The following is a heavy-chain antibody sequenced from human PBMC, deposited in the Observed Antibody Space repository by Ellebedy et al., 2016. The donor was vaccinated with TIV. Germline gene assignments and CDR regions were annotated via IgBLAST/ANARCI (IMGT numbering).Heavy chain of an antibody. D-gene: IGHD4-17*01. J-gene: IGHJ4*02. Sequence: GGSLRLSCAVSGFTVRSKYMNWVRQAPGKGLEWVSLVYSVGDTYYADSVKGRFTVSRDNSQHTLYLQMTSLRVDDTAVYYCATDPDGVYGDTSAYWGRGTLVTVSS. CDR1: GFTVRSKY. V-gene: IGHV3-53*01. CDR2: VYSVGDT. CDR3: ATDPDGVYGDTSAY.